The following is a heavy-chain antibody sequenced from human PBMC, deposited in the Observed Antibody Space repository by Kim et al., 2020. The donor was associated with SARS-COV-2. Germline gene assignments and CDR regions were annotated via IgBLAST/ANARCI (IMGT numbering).Heavy chain of an antibody. D-gene: IGHD1-1*01. V-gene: IGHV5-51*01. CDR1: GYRFSNDW. CDR3: ARHWMSFSGNYYHWVDV. CDR2: IYPDDSDI. Sequence: GESLKISCEGSGYRFSNDWIGWVRQMPGKGLEWMGIIYPDDSDIRYNPSFQGQVTISADKSINTAYLQWSSLKASDTAIYYCARHWMSFSGNYYHWVDVWGQGTTVTVSS. J-gene: IGHJ6*02.